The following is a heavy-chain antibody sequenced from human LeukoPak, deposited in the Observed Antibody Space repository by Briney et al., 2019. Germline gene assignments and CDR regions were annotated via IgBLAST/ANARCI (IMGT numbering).Heavy chain of an antibody. V-gene: IGHV1-18*04. CDR3: ARGDYDILTGYYSFDY. CDR1: GYTFTSYG. J-gene: IGHJ4*02. Sequence: ASVKVSCKASGYTFTSYGISWVRQAPGQGLEWMGWISAYNGNTNYAQKLQGRVTMTTDTSTGTAYMELRSLRSDDTAVYYCARGDYDILTGYYSFDYWGQGTLVTVSS. CDR2: ISAYNGNT. D-gene: IGHD3-9*01.